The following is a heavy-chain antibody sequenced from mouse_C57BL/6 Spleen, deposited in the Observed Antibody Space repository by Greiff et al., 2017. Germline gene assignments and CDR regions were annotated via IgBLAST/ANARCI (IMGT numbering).Heavy chain of an antibody. CDR1: GYAFSSYW. Sequence: VQVVESGAELVKPGASVKISGKASGYAFSSYWRNWVKQRPGKGLEWIGQIYPGDGDTNYNGKFKGKATLTADKSSSTAYMQLSSLTSEDSAVYFCARSGPAMDYWGQGTSVTVSS. V-gene: IGHV1-80*01. CDR2: IYPGDGDT. CDR3: ARSGPAMDY. J-gene: IGHJ4*01. D-gene: IGHD3-1*01.